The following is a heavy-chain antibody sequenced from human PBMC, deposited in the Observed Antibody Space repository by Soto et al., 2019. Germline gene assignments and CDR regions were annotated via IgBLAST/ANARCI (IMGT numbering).Heavy chain of an antibody. CDR1: GGSFKSGSYS. J-gene: IGHJ4*02. V-gene: IGHV4-61*01. D-gene: IGHD3-3*01. Sequence: SETLSLTCTVSGGSFKSGSYSWSWIRQPPGKGVEWIGYVYHTGRTSYNPSLKSRVSISMDTSKNRFSLNLDSVTAADTAVYFCARDFAYFDSWGQGTLVTVSS. CDR2: VYHTGRT. CDR3: ARDFAYFDS.